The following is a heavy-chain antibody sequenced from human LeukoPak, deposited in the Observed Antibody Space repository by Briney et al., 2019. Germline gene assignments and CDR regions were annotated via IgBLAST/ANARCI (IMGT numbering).Heavy chain of an antibody. D-gene: IGHD4-17*01. V-gene: IGHV5-51*01. CDR2: IYPGDSLGDSNP. J-gene: IGHJ5*02. CDR3: ASLNPDYGDYAAYA. CDR1: GYIFSNYW. Sequence: GESLKISCKDSGYIFSNYWIGWVRQLPGKGLEWMGIIYPGDSLGDSNPRYSPSFQGQVTISADKSISTAYLQWSSLKASDTAMYYCASLNPDYGDYAAYAWGQGTPVTVSS.